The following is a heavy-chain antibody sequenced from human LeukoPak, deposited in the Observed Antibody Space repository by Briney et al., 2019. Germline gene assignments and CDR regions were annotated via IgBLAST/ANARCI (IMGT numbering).Heavy chain of an antibody. Sequence: GGSPRLSCAASGFTFSSFEMNWVRQAPGKGLEWVSYISRSGGTLYYADSVKGRFTISRDNTKNLLYLQMNSLRAEDTAVYYCAKGQNSHFDYWGQGTLVTVSS. V-gene: IGHV3-48*03. CDR1: GFTFSSFE. CDR3: AKGQNSHFDY. J-gene: IGHJ4*02. CDR2: ISRSGGTL. D-gene: IGHD2/OR15-2a*01.